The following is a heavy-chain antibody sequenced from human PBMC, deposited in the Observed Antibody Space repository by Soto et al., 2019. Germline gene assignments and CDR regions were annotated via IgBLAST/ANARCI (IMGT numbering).Heavy chain of an antibody. CDR3: ATEIDAITVTSLVY. Sequence: QVQLVQSGAEVKKPGASVKVSCKASGYTFSGSVMHWVRQAPGQRLEWMGWINGGNGNTIYSQKFQGRVTITKDTSASTAYMELSSLRSQDTGVYYCATEIDAITVTSLVYLGQGTLVTVSS. V-gene: IGHV1-3*01. CDR2: INGGNGNT. J-gene: IGHJ4*02. D-gene: IGHD4-17*01. CDR1: GYTFSGSV.